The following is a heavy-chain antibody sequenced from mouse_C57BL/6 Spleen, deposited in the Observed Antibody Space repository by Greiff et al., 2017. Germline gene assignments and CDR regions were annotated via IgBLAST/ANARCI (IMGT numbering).Heavy chain of an antibody. CDR2: IYPGDGDT. CDR1: GYAFSSSW. Sequence: VQLQQSGPELVKPGASVKISCKASGYAFSSSWMNWVKQRPGKGLEWIGRIYPGDGDTNYNGKFKGKATLTADKSSSTAYMQLSSLTSEDSAVXFCATLPTYAMDYWGQGTSVTVSS. J-gene: IGHJ4*01. V-gene: IGHV1-82*01. CDR3: ATLPTYAMDY. D-gene: IGHD6-1*01.